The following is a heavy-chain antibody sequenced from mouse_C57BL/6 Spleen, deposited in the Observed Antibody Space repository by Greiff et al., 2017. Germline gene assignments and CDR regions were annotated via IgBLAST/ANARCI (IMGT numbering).Heavy chain of an antibody. CDR1: GYTFTSYW. V-gene: IGHV1-53*01. D-gene: IGHD1-1*01. J-gene: IGHJ1*03. CDR3: AGSLIYCYGSSYDWYFDV. CDR2: INPGNGGT. Sequence: VQLQQPGTELVKPGASVKLSCKASGYTFTSYWMHWVKQRPGQGLEWIGNINPGNGGTNYNEKFKGKATLTADKSSSTAYMQLSSLTSEDSAVYYCAGSLIYCYGSSYDWYFDVWGTGTTVTVAS.